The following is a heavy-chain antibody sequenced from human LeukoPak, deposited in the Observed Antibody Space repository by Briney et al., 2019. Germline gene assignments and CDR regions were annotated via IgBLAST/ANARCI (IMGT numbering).Heavy chain of an antibody. V-gene: IGHV3-7*01. CDR3: TSLSNSYGMDV. CDR1: GFGFSTSW. J-gene: IGHJ6*02. D-gene: IGHD2/OR15-2a*01. CDR2: IKQDGSEK. Sequence: GGSVRLSCAASGFGFSTSWMSWVRQAPGKGLEWVANIKQDGSEKYYVDSVKGRSTISRDNAKNSVYLQMNSLRDEDTAVYYCTSLSNSYGMDVWGQGTTATVSS.